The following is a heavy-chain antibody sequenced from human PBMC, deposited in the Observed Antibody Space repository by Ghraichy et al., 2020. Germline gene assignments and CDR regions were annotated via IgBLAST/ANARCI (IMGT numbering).Heavy chain of an antibody. D-gene: IGHD5-18*01. CDR2: IYYSGST. CDR3: ARGGYSYGYDFDY. V-gene: IGHV4-59*08. Sequence: SETLSLTCTVSGGPISRYYWSWIRQPPGKGLEWIGYIYYSGSTNYNPSLKSRVTISVDTSKNQFSLKLSSVTAADTAVYYCARGGYSYGYDFDYWGQGTLVTVSS. CDR1: GGPISRYY. J-gene: IGHJ4*02.